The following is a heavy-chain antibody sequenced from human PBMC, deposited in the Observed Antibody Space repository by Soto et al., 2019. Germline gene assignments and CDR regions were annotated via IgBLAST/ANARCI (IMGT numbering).Heavy chain of an antibody. J-gene: IGHJ6*02. Sequence: SVKVSCKASGYTFSSYAISWVRQAPGQGLEWMGGIIPIFGTANYAQKFQGRVTITADESTRTAYMELSSLRSEDTAVYYCARAHYYDSSGYIYYYYGMDVWGQGTTVTVSS. CDR3: ARAHYYDSSGYIYYYYGMDV. D-gene: IGHD3-22*01. V-gene: IGHV1-69*13. CDR2: IIPIFGTA. CDR1: GYTFSSYA.